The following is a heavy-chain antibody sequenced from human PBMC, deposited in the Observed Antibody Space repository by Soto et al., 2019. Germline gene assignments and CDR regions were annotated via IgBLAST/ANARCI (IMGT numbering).Heavy chain of an antibody. CDR1: GASVGSGSYY. V-gene: IGHV4-61*01. J-gene: IGHJ4*02. D-gene: IGHD3-16*01. CDR2: IYYNGRT. Sequence: PSETLSLTCSVSGASVGSGSYYWTWIRQPPGKGLEWIGYIYYNGRTNHSPSLKSRVTISVDTSKNQFSLKLSSVTAADTAVYYCARAWGEAFDYWGQGTLVTVSS. CDR3: ARAWGEAFDY.